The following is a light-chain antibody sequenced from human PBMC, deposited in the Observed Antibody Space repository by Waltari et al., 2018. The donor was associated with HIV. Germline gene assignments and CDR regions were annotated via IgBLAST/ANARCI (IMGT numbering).Light chain of an antibody. CDR3: QVWDSSNEHVV. CDR2: YNS. Sequence: SYVLTQPLSVSVDPGAAATISCGAWNIGGRSVHWYKQQPGQAPGLVTRYNSDRPSGIPDRSSGSNSGHTATLTITGVEAGDEATYYCQVWDSSNEHVVFGGWTVLTVL. J-gene: IGLJ3*02. CDR1: NIGGRS. V-gene: IGLV3-21*04.